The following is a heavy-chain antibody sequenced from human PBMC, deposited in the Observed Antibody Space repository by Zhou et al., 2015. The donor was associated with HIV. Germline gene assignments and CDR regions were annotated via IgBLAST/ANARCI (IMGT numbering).Heavy chain of an antibody. CDR1: GGTFSSYA. D-gene: IGHD3-10*01. V-gene: IGHV1-69*12. CDR2: ILPMYGLR. Sequence: QVQLVQSGAEVKKPGSSVKVSCKASGGTFSSYAISWVRQAPGQDLEWMGVILPMYGLRNYAQKFQGRLTISADASTTTFFMELSSLRPDDTALYYCATSMVRGVRTYHFDNWGQGTLVTVSS. J-gene: IGHJ4*02. CDR3: ATSMVRGVRTYHFDN.